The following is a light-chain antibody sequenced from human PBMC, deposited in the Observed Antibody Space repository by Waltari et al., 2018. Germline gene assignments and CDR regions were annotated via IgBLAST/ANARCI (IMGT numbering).Light chain of an antibody. J-gene: IGKJ2*01. Sequence: ELVMTQSPATLPVSPGERPTLTCRASEGVSSSLAWYQQKPGQAPRLLIYGASTRSTGIPARFSSSGSGPEVTRTISSLQSEDFAAYYPQQDDNWPPGTFGPGTKLEIK. CDR2: GAS. V-gene: IGKV3-15*01. CDR1: EGVSSS. CDR3: QQDDNWPPGT.